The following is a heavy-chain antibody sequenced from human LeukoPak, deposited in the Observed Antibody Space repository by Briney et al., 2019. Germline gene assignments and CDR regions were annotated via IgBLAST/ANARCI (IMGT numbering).Heavy chain of an antibody. D-gene: IGHD3-10*01. CDR1: GYTFTSYG. CDR3: ARDQSLGWFGELFPNDY. Sequence: ASVKVSCKASGYTFTSYGISWVRQAPGQGLEWMGWISAYNGNTNYVQKLQGRVTMTTDTSTSTAYMELRSLRSDDTAVYYCARDQSLGWFGELFPNDYWGQGTRVTVS. CDR2: ISAYNGNT. J-gene: IGHJ4*02. V-gene: IGHV1-18*01.